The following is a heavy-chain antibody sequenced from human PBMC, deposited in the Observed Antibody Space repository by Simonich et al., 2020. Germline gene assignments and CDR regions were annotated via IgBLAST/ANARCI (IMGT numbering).Heavy chain of an antibody. V-gene: IGHV3-7*01. Sequence: EVQLVESGGGLVQPGGSLRLSCAASGFTFSSYWMHWVRQAPGKGLEWVANIKQDGSEKYYVDSVKGRFTISRDNAKNSLYLQMNSLRAEDTAVYYCAREYSSSSDPYWYFDLWGRGTLVTVSS. CDR3: AREYSSSSDPYWYFDL. D-gene: IGHD6-6*01. J-gene: IGHJ2*01. CDR2: IKQDGSEK. CDR1: GFTFSSYW.